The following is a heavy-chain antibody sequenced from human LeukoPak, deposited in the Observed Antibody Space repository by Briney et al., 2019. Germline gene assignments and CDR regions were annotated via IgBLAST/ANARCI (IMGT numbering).Heavy chain of an antibody. CDR3: ARETYYYDSSGYASYWYFDL. V-gene: IGHV4-59*01. J-gene: IGHJ2*01. Sequence: PSETLSLTCTVSGGSISSYYWSWIRQPPGKGLEWIGYIYYSGSTNYSPSLKSRVTISVDTSKNQFSLKLSSVTAADTAVYYCARETYYYDSSGYASYWYFDLWGRGXLVTVSS. D-gene: IGHD3-22*01. CDR2: IYYSGST. CDR1: GGSISSYY.